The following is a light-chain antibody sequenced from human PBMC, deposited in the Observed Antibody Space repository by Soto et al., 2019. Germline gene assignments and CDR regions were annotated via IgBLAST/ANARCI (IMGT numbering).Light chain of an antibody. CDR2: DAS. CDR3: QQSFSIPFT. Sequence: DIQMTQSPSSLSATVGDRVTITCRPSQTIGKYLNWYQQEPGKAPKLLIYDASYLQSGVPSRFSGSASGTDFILSISDLRPEDFATYYCQQSFSIPFTFGPGTRVDIK. J-gene: IGKJ3*01. V-gene: IGKV1-39*01. CDR1: QTIGKY.